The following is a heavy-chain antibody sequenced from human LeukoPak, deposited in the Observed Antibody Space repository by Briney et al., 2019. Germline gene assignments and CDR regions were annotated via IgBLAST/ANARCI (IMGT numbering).Heavy chain of an antibody. D-gene: IGHD6-13*01. CDR3: ARHVVAAAGTWSLDY. CDR1: GGSISSSSYY. CDR2: IYYSGST. J-gene: IGHJ4*02. V-gene: IGHV4-39*01. Sequence: SETLSLACTVSGGSISSSSYYWGWIRQPPGKGLEWIGSIYYSGSTYYNPSLKSRVTISVDTSKNQFSLKLSSVTAADTAVYYCARHVVAAAGTWSLDYWGQGTLVTVSS.